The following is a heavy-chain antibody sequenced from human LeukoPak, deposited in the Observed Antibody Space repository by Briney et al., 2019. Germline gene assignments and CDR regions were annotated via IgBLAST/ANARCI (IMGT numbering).Heavy chain of an antibody. D-gene: IGHD3-10*01. CDR1: GGSFSGYY. V-gene: IGHV4-34*01. J-gene: IGHJ6*02. Sequence: SETLSLTCAVYGGSFSGYYWSWIRQPPGKGLEWIGEINHSGSTNYNPSLKSRVTISVDTSKNQFSLKLSSVTAADTAVYYCARDYFGPDYYYYGMDVWGQGTTVTVSS. CDR3: ARDYFGPDYYYYGMDV. CDR2: INHSGST.